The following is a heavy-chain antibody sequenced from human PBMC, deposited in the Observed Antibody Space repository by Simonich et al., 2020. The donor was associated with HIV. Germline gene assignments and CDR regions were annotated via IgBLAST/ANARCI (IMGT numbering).Heavy chain of an antibody. J-gene: IGHJ4*02. CDR3: ASGGSISSVWVDDY. Sequence: QVQLVESGGGVVQPGRSLRLSCAASGFTFSSYAMHWVRQAPGKGLEWVAVISYDGSNKYYATSVKGRFTISRDNSKNTLYLQMNSLRAEDTAVYYCASGGSISSVWVDDYWGQGTLVTVSS. CDR2: ISYDGSNK. V-gene: IGHV3-30*07. D-gene: IGHD3-16*01. CDR1: GFTFSSYA.